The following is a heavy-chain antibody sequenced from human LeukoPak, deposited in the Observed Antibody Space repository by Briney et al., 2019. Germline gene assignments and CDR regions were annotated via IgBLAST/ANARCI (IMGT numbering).Heavy chain of an antibody. Sequence: GGSLRLSCAASGFTFSSYSMNWVRQPPGKGLEWVSYISAGSSTIFYADSVKGRFTVSRDNVKDSLYLHMNSLRGEDTAVYYCARPTEDYYYYYMDVWGKGTTVTVS. J-gene: IGHJ6*03. V-gene: IGHV3-48*01. CDR1: GFTFSSYS. CDR2: ISAGSSTI. CDR3: ARPTEDYYYYYMDV.